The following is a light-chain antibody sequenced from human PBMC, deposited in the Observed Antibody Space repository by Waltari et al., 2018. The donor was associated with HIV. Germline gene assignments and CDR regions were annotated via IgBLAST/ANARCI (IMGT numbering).Light chain of an antibody. Sequence: QSALTQPPSASGSPGQSVTISCTGTSTAVGRYDYVSWYQQHPGKAPKLLIYEVNKRPSGVPDRFSGSKSGNTASLTVSGLQAEDEAEYSCTSYAGINPVAFGGGTKLTVL. CDR2: EVN. J-gene: IGLJ2*01. CDR3: TSYAGINPVA. V-gene: IGLV2-8*01. CDR1: STAVGRYDY.